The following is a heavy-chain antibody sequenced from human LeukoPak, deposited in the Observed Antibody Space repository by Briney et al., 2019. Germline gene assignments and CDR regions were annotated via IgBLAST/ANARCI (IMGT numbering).Heavy chain of an antibody. V-gene: IGHV3-23*01. J-gene: IGHJ4*02. CDR1: GCSFSSYT. CDR3: AKGSRVSRPYYFDY. D-gene: IGHD6-6*01. Sequence: GGSLRLSCAASGCSFSSYTMCWVCQAQRKGLEWFSAVSGGGDETYYADSAGGRFTISRDNSKNTLYLQMNSLRAEDTAVYYCAKGSRVSRPYYFDYRGQGALVTVSS. CDR2: VSGGGDET.